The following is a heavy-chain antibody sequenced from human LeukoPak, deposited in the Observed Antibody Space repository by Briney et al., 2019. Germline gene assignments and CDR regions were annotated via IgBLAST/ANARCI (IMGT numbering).Heavy chain of an antibody. Sequence: PGESLKISRKSSGYSFTRLWVGLVRQMPGKGLELMGIIYPGDSDTRYSPSFQGQVTISADKSISTAYLQWSRLKASDTAMYYRERLKGRPTKRYSYGCYYFDYWGQGTLVTVSS. J-gene: IGHJ4*02. CDR2: IYPGDSDT. CDR3: ERLKGRPTKRYSYGCYYFDY. D-gene: IGHD5-18*01. CDR1: GYSFTRLW. V-gene: IGHV5-51*01.